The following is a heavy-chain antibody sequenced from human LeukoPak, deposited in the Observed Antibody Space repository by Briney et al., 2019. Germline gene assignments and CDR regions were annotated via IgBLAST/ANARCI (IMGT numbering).Heavy chain of an antibody. Sequence: SQTLSLTCAISGDSVSSNSAAWNWIRQSPSRGLEWLGRTYYRSKWYNDYAVPVRSRITINPDTSKSQFSLQLNSATPEDTAVYYCARGRGAAGQYYFDYWGQGTLVTVSS. J-gene: IGHJ4*02. CDR2: TYYRSKWYN. V-gene: IGHV6-1*01. CDR3: ARGRGAAGQYYFDY. CDR1: GDSVSSNSAA. D-gene: IGHD6-13*01.